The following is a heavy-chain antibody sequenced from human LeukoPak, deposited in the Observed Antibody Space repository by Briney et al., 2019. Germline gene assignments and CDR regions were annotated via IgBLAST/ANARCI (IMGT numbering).Heavy chain of an antibody. CDR2: ISAYNGNT. Sequence: WASVKVSCKASGYTFTSYGISWVRQAPGQGLEWMGWISAYNGNTNYAQKLQGRVTMTTDTSTSTAYMELRSLRSDDTAVYYCARKGAGGDYVLGYYYYMDVWGKGTTVTVSS. J-gene: IGHJ6*03. CDR3: ARKGAGGDYVLGYYYYMDV. V-gene: IGHV1-18*01. CDR1: GYTFTSYG. D-gene: IGHD4-17*01.